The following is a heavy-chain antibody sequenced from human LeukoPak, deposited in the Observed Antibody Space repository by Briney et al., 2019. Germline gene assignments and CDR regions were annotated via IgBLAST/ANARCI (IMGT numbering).Heavy chain of an antibody. CDR2: IYYSGST. D-gene: IGHD3-10*01. J-gene: IGHJ4*02. V-gene: IGHV4-39*01. CDR1: GGSISSHYY. Sequence: TSETLSLTCTVSGGSISSHYYWIWIRQPPGKGLEWIGSIYYSGSTYYNPSLKSRVTISVDTSKNQFPLKLSSLTAAETAVYYCARQYGSGSAYTPVVDLWGQGTLVTVSS. CDR3: ARQYGSGSAYTPVVDL.